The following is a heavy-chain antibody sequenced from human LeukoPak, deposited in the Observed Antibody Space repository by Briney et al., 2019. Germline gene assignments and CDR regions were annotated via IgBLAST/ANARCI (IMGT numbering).Heavy chain of an antibody. V-gene: IGHV4-38-2*01. CDR3: AGYSGSYYRYYYYMDV. Sequence: SETLSLTCGVSGYSVKSGYYWGCIRQPPGKGLEWIGSIYHSGSTFYNPSLMSRVTISVDTSKNQFSLKLSPVTAADTAVYYCAGYSGSYYRYYYYMDVWGKGTTVTVSS. CDR2: IYHSGST. CDR1: GYSVKSGYY. J-gene: IGHJ6*03. D-gene: IGHD1-26*01.